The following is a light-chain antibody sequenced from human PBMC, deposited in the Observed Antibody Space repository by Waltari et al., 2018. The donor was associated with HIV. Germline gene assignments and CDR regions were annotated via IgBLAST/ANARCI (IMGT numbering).Light chain of an antibody. J-gene: IGLJ1*01. V-gene: IGLV2-14*01. CDR1: SSDVGGYNY. CDR3: SSYTSTSTQV. Sequence: QSALTQPASVSGSPGQSITISCSETSSDVGGYNYVSWYQQHPGKAPKLMIYEVTNRPSGVSNRFSGSKSGNTASLTISGLQPEDEADYYCSSYTSTSTQVFGTGTTVTVL. CDR2: EVT.